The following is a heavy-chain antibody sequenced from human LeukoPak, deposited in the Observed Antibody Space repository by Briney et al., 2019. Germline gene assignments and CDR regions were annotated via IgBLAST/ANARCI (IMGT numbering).Heavy chain of an antibody. CDR2: IYHSGST. D-gene: IGHD3-9*01. CDR3: ARAVGSFDWLPLFDY. J-gene: IGHJ4*02. V-gene: IGHV4-59*08. CDR1: GGSISSHY. Sequence: SETLSLTCIVSGGSISSHYWSWIRQPPGKGLEWIGGIYHSGSTYYNPSLKSRVTISVDTSKNQFSLKLSSVTAADTAVYYCARAVGSFDWLPLFDYWGQGTLVTVSS.